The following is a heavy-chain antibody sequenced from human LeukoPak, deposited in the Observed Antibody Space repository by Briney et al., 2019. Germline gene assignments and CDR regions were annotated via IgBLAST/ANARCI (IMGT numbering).Heavy chain of an antibody. CDR2: INHSGST. Sequence: PSETLSLTCTVSGGSISSYYWSWIRQAPGKGLEWIGEINHSGSTNYSPSLKSRVTISVDTSKNQFSLKLSSVTAADTALYYCARMSRYSYGSFDYWGQGTLVTVSS. J-gene: IGHJ4*02. D-gene: IGHD5-18*01. CDR3: ARMSRYSYGSFDY. V-gene: IGHV4-34*01. CDR1: GGSISSYY.